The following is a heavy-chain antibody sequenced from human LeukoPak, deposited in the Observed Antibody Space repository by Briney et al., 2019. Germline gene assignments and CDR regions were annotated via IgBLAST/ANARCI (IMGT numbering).Heavy chain of an antibody. CDR3: AKAGRIVVVVAATDY. Sequence: GGSLRRSCAASGFTFSSYAMSWVRQAPGKGLEWVSAISGSGGSTYYADSVKGRFTISRDNSKNTLYLQMNSLRAEDTAVYYCAKAGRIVVVVAATDYWGQGTLVTVSS. CDR2: ISGSGGST. CDR1: GFTFSSYA. D-gene: IGHD2-15*01. J-gene: IGHJ4*02. V-gene: IGHV3-23*01.